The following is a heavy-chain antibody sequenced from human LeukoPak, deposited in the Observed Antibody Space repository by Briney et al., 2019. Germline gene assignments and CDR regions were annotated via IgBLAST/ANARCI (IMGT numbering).Heavy chain of an antibody. D-gene: IGHD3-16*01. CDR3: ARDMGEIMITPFDY. CDR2: ISAYNGNT. V-gene: IGHV1-18*01. J-gene: IGHJ4*02. CDR1: GYTFTSYG. Sequence: GASVKVSCKASGYTFTSYGVSWVRQAPGQGLEWMGWISAYNGNTNYAQKLQGRVTMTTDTSTSTAYMELRSLRSDDTAVYYCARDMGEIMITPFDYWGQGTLVTVSS.